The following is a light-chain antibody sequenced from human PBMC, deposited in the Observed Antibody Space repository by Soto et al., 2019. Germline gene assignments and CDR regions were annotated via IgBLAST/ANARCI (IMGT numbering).Light chain of an antibody. J-gene: IGKJ2*01. CDR2: YAS. CDR1: QSVNTY. V-gene: IGKV3-11*01. CDR3: QQRSHWTPYT. Sequence: ELVLTQSPATLSLSPGERATFSCRASQSVNTYLAWYQQKPGQAPRLLTYYASNRATGIPARFSGSGSGTDFTLTISSLEPEDFAVYYCQQRSHWTPYTFGQGTKLEI.